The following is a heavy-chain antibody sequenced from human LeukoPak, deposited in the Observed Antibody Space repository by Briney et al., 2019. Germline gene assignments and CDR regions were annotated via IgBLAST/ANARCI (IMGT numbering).Heavy chain of an antibody. V-gene: IGHV1-18*04. CDR1: GYTFTGYY. J-gene: IGHJ4*02. CDR2: ISAYNGNT. Sequence: ASVKVSCKASGYTFTGYYMHWVRQAPGQGLEWMGWISAYNGNTNYAQKLQGRVTMTTDTSTSTAYMELRSLRSDDTAVYYCARALYSSSWYYFDYWGQGTLVTVSS. CDR3: ARALYSSSWYYFDY. D-gene: IGHD6-13*01.